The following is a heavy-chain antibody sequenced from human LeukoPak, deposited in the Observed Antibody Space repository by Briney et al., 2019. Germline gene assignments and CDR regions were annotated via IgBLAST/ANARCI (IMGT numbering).Heavy chain of an antibody. CDR3: ARDRGRVQTENFDY. Sequence: ASVKVSCKASGYTFTSYGISWVRQAPGQGLEWMGWISAYNGNTNYAQKLQGRVTMTTDTSTSTAYMELRSLRSDDTAVYYCARDRGRVQTENFDYWDQGTLVTVSS. CDR2: ISAYNGNT. CDR1: GYTFTSYG. J-gene: IGHJ4*02. V-gene: IGHV1-18*01. D-gene: IGHD1-1*01.